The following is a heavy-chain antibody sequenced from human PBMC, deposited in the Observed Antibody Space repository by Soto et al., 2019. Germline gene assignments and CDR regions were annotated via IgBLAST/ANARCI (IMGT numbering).Heavy chain of an antibody. CDR3: AKAPWVWASIGTKISAYFDY. Sequence: SETLSLTCTVSGGSISSSTYYWGWIRQPPGKGLEWVASIYYSGGTYRNPSLKSRVSISIDTSKNQFYLKLTSLTAADTALYYCAKAPWVWASIGTKISAYFDYWGQGIPVTVSS. V-gene: IGHV4-39*01. CDR1: GGSISSSTYY. D-gene: IGHD6-13*01. J-gene: IGHJ4*02. CDR2: IYYSGGT.